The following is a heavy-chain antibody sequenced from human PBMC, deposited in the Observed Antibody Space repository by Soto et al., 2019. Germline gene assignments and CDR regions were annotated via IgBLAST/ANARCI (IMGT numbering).Heavy chain of an antibody. J-gene: IGHJ6*02. CDR1: GGSISSGDYY. CDR3: ASGIFGVVITDYYYYGMDV. D-gene: IGHD3-3*01. Sequence: TLSLTCTVSGGSISSGDYYWSWIRQPPGKGLEWIGYIYYSGSTYYSPSLKSRVTISVDTSKNQFSLKLSSVTAADTAVYYCASGIFGVVITDYYYYGMDVWGQGTTVTVSS. V-gene: IGHV4-30-4*01. CDR2: IYYSGST.